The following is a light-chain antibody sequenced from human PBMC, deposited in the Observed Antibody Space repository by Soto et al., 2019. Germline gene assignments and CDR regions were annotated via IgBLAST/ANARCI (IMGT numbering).Light chain of an antibody. J-gene: IGKJ2*02. Sequence: EIVMTQSPATLSVSPGERATLSCRAGESVSNKLAWFQQKPGQAPRLLMYRASTRATGVPARFSASGSGTDFALTISSLQSEDSAVYYCQQYNIWPGWTFGQGTTLEIK. CDR2: RAS. CDR3: QQYNIWPGWT. CDR1: ESVSNK. V-gene: IGKV3-15*01.